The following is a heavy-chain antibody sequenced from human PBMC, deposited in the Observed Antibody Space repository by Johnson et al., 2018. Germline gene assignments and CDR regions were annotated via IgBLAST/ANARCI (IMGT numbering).Heavy chain of an antibody. D-gene: IGHD1-1*01. Sequence: QVQLVQSGGGVVQPGRSLRLSCVASGFTFSTYGMHWVRQAPGTGLAWVAVIWYDGSNKYYADSVKGRFSTSRDNPENTLYLEMNSLRAEDTAVYYCARGNFGNCHGMDVWGQGTTVTVSS. J-gene: IGHJ6*02. CDR3: ARGNFGNCHGMDV. CDR2: IWYDGSNK. CDR1: GFTFSTYG. V-gene: IGHV3-33*01.